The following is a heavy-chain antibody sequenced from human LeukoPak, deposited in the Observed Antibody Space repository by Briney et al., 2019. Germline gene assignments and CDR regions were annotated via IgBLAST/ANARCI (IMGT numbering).Heavy chain of an antibody. Sequence: ESGPTLVNPTQTLTLTCTFSGFSLSTSGVGVGWIRQPPGKALEWLALIYCDDDKRYSPSLKSRLTITKDTSKNQVVLTMTNMDPVDTATYYCAHRRHYYDSSGYYSILTNWFDPWGQGTLVTVSS. CDR2: IYCDDDK. CDR1: GFSLSTSGVG. J-gene: IGHJ5*02. CDR3: AHRRHYYDSSGYYSILTNWFDP. V-gene: IGHV2-5*02. D-gene: IGHD3-22*01.